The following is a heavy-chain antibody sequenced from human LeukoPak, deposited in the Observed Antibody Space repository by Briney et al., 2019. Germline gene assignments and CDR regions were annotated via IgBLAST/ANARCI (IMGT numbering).Heavy chain of an antibody. V-gene: IGHV4-30-2*05. CDR1: GDSISSGGYY. CDR3: ARVQGYFDY. Sequence: SQTLSLTCTVSGDSISSGGYYWSWLRQPPGKGLEWIGYIYHSGSTSYNPSLKSRVTISVDTSKNQFSLKLSSVIAADTAVYYCARVQGYFDYWGQGTLVTVSS. D-gene: IGHD4/OR15-4a*01. J-gene: IGHJ4*02. CDR2: IYHSGST.